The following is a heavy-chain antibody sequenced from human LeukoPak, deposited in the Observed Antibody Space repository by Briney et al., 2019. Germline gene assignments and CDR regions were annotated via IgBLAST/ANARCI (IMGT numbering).Heavy chain of an antibody. CDR3: ARFKAAGVDGFDI. CDR2: TYYRSKWYN. CDR1: GDSVSSNSAA. J-gene: IGHJ3*02. V-gene: IGHV6-1*01. Sequence: SQTLSLTCAISGDSVSSNSAAWNWIRQSPLRGLEWLGRTYYRSKWYNEYAVSVKSRITINPDTSKNQFSLQLNSVTPEDTAVYYCARFKAAGVDGFDIWGQGTMVTVSS. D-gene: IGHD6-13*01.